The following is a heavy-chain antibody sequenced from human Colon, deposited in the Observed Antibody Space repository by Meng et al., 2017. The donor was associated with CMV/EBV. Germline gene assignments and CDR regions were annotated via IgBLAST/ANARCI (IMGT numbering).Heavy chain of an antibody. CDR2: IGRGSGA. CDR1: GFTFTSYD. J-gene: IGHJ4*02. Sequence: EVELLGFGGGLVQPGGSMRLSCAASGFTFTSYDMSWVRQAPGKGEWVSTIGRGSGANYADSVKGRFTMSRDNSKNTVYLEMNNLRAEDTAIYYCARDRWFTFWGQGVLVTVSS. D-gene: IGHD2-15*01. V-gene: IGHV3-23*01. CDR3: ARDRWFTF.